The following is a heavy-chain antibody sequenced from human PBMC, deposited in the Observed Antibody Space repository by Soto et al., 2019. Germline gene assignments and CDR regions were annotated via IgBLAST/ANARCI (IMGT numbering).Heavy chain of an antibody. V-gene: IGHV3-30-3*01. Sequence: PGGSLRLSCAASGFTFSSYAMHWVRQAPGKGLEWVAVISYDGSNKYYAGSVKGRFTISRDNSKNTLYLQMNSLRAEDTAVYYCAREIGYYYGMDVWGQGTTVTVSS. CDR1: GFTFSSYA. CDR3: AREIGYYYGMDV. CDR2: ISYDGSNK. D-gene: IGHD2-21*01. J-gene: IGHJ6*02.